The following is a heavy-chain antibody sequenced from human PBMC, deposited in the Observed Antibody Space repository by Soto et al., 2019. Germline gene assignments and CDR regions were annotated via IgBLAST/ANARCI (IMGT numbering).Heavy chain of an antibody. V-gene: IGHV3-15*07. J-gene: IGHJ4*02. CDR3: TTGDYTSGTDH. Sequence: EVQLVESGGGLVKPGGSLRLSCTASGFTFNNARMNWVRQTPGKGLEWVGRIKSKTDGDTATYAAPEKGRFTISRDDSKTTLYLQMNSLKTEDTAVYYCTTGDYTSGTDHWGQGILVTVSS. CDR2: IKSKTDGDTA. D-gene: IGHD6-19*01. CDR1: GFTFNNAR.